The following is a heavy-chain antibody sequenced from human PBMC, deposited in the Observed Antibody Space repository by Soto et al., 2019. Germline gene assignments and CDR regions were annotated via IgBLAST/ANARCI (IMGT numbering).Heavy chain of an antibody. CDR3: GKPRRGWAKQEFGY. CDR2: ISGSGGST. V-gene: IGHV3-23*01. Sequence: EVQLLESGGGLVQPGGSLRLSCAASGFTFSSYAMSWVRQAPGKGLEWVSAISGSGGSTYYADSVKGRFTISRDNFKDTLYLQINRLRAEDKAVYFCGKPRRGWAKQEFGYWGQGNLVTVSS. CDR1: GFTFSSYA. J-gene: IGHJ4*02. D-gene: IGHD6-19*01.